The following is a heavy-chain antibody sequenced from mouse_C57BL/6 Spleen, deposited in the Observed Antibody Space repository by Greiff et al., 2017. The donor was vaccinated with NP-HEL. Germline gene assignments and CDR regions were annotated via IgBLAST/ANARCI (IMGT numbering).Heavy chain of an antibody. Sequence: VQLQQPGAELVRPGSSVKLSCKASGYTFTSYWMDWVKQRPGQGLEWIGNIYPSDSETHYNQKFKDKATLTVDKSSSTAYMQLSSLTSEDSAVYYCASHGSFYAMDYWGQGTSVTVSS. CDR3: ASHGSFYAMDY. J-gene: IGHJ4*01. CDR1: GYTFTSYW. D-gene: IGHD1-1*01. V-gene: IGHV1-61*01. CDR2: IYPSDSET.